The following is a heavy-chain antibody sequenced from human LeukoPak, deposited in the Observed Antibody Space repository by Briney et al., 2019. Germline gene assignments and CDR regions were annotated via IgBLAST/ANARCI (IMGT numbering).Heavy chain of an antibody. CDR1: DYSISSGYY. CDR2: IYHSGST. CDR3: ARSNSMDY. Sequence: PSETLSLTCTVSDYSISSGYYWGWIRQPPGKGLEWIGNIYHSGSTYCNPSLKSRVTISVDTSKNQFSLKLRSVSAADTAVYYCARSNSMDYWGQGTPVTVSS. J-gene: IGHJ4*02. D-gene: IGHD2/OR15-2a*01. V-gene: IGHV4-38-2*02.